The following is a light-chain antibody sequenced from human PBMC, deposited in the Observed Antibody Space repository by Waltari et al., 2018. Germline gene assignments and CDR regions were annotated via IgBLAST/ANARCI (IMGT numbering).Light chain of an antibody. V-gene: IGLV4-69*02. J-gene: IGLJ7*01. Sequence: QLVLTQSPSASASLGASVKLPCTLSSGHSSYAIAWHQQQPEKGPRYLMKVNSDGSHTKGDGIPDRFSGSSSGAERYLTISSLQSEDEADYYCQTWGTGIGVFGGGTQLTVL. CDR1: SGHSSYA. CDR2: VNSDGSH. CDR3: QTWGTGIGV.